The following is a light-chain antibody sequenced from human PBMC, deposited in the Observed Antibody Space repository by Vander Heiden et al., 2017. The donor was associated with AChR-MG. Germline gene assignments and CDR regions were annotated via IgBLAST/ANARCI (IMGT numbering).Light chain of an antibody. V-gene: IGLV2-11*01. J-gene: IGLJ1*01. CDR3: CSYAGSYTLGV. Sequence: QSALTQPRSVSGSPGQSVTIFCTGTSSDVGGYNYVSWYQQHPGKAPKLMIYDVSKRPSGVPDRFSGSKSGNTASLTISGLQAEDEADYYCCSYAGSYTLGVFGTGTKVTVL. CDR2: DVS. CDR1: SSDVGGYNY.